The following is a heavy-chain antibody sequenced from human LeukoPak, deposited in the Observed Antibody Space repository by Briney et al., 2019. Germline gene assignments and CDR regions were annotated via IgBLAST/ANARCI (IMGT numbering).Heavy chain of an antibody. Sequence: PSETLSLTCTVSGGSISSSSYYWGWIRRPPGKGLEWIGSIYYSGSTYYNPSLKSRVTISVDTSKNQFSLKLSSVTAADTAVYYCARDLMIVGATPDWFDPWGQGTLVTVSS. CDR1: GGSISSSSYY. J-gene: IGHJ5*02. CDR2: IYYSGST. V-gene: IGHV4-39*07. CDR3: ARDLMIVGATPDWFDP. D-gene: IGHD1-26*01.